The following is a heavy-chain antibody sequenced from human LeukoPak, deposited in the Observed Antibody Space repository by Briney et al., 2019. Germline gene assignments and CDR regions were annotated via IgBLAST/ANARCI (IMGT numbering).Heavy chain of an antibody. Sequence: SETLSLTCAGSGGSISSYSWSWIRQPPGKGLEWIVYIFYRGNANYNPSLKGRVTLSVDMSKNRFSLNLTSVTAADPDVYYCPRGYDSGWVDYWGQGTLVTVSS. CDR3: PRGYDSGWVDY. CDR2: IFYRGNA. CDR1: GGSISSYS. D-gene: IGHD6-25*01. J-gene: IGHJ4*02. V-gene: IGHV4-59*01.